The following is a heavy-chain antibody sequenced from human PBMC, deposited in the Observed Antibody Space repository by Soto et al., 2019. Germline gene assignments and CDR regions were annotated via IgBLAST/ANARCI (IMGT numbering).Heavy chain of an antibody. D-gene: IGHD3-16*01. CDR2: LSYDGSKN. CDR1: GFSFSNHG. CDR3: AKDRVESGLGEVDY. Sequence: QVQLVESGGGVVQPGRSLRLSCAASGFSFSNHGMHWVRQAPGKGLEWVAVLSYDGSKNYYIQSVKDRFTISRDNSKNTLYLQMNNVGPEDTAVYYCAKDRVESGLGEVDYWGQGTLVTVSS. V-gene: IGHV3-30*18. J-gene: IGHJ4*02.